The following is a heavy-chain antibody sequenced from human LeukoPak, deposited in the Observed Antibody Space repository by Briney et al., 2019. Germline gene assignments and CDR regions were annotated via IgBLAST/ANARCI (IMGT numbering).Heavy chain of an antibody. CDR1: GGSISSYY. CDR2: IYYSGST. V-gene: IGHV4-59*01. Sequence: PSETLSLTCTVSGGSISSYYWSWIRQPPGKGLEWIGYIYYSGSTNYNPSLKSRVTISVDTSKNQFSLKLSSVTAADTAVYYCARSSITMVRGVTIFDPWGQGTLVTVSS. D-gene: IGHD3-10*01. CDR3: ARSSITMVRGVTIFDP. J-gene: IGHJ5*02.